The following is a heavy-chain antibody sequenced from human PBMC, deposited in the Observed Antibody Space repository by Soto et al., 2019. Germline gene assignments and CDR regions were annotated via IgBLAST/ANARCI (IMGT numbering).Heavy chain of an antibody. V-gene: IGHV4-59*01. CDR3: ARVNYGDYYYGMDV. Sequence: SETLSLTCTASGGSINYSYWTWIRQPPGKGLEWIGYISYTGSANYNASLKSRLTISVDTSKNQFSLKLSSVTAADTALYYCARVNYGDYYYGMDVWGQGTTVTVSS. J-gene: IGHJ6*02. CDR1: GGSINYSY. CDR2: ISYTGSA. D-gene: IGHD4-17*01.